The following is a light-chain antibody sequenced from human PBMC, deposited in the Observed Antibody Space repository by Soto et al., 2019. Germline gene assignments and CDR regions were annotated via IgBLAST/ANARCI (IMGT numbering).Light chain of an antibody. V-gene: IGKV3-15*01. Sequence: EIVLTQSPATLSVSPGERATLSCRASQGISSLLAWYQQKPGQAPRLFIYGASTRATGIPARFSGSGSGTEFTLTISSLQSEDFAVYYCQQYEKWPWTFGQGTKVDIK. CDR1: QGISSL. CDR3: QQYEKWPWT. J-gene: IGKJ1*01. CDR2: GAS.